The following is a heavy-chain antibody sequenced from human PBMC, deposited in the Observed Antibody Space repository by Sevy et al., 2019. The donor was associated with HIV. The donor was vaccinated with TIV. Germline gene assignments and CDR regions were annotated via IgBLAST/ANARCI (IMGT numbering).Heavy chain of an antibody. CDR1: GYTFTSYG. J-gene: IGHJ6*02. CDR2: LSAYNGNT. CDR3: ARDEYSGYEVPYYYGMDV. D-gene: IGHD5-12*01. V-gene: IGHV1-18*01. Sequence: ASVKVSCKASGYTFTSYGISWVRQAPGQGLEWMGWLSAYNGNTNYAQKLQGRVTMTTETSTSTAYMELRSLRSDDTAVYYCARDEYSGYEVPYYYGMDVWGQGTTVTVSS.